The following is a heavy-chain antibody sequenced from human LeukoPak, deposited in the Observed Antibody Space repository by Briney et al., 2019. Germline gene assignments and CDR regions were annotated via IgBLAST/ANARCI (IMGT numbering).Heavy chain of an antibody. D-gene: IGHD6-19*01. V-gene: IGHV1-46*01. J-gene: IGHJ3*02. CDR3: ARASIAVAGDDAFDI. Sequence: ASVKVSCKASGYTFTSYYMHWVRQAPGQGLEWMGIINPSGGSTSYAQKFQGRVTMTRDTSTSTVYMELSSLRSEDTAVYYCARASIAVAGDDAFDIWGQGTMVTVSS. CDR2: INPSGGST. CDR1: GYTFTSYY.